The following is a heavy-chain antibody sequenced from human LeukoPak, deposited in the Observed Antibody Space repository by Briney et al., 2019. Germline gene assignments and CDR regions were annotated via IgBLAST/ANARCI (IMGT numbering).Heavy chain of an antibody. J-gene: IGHJ6*02. CDR1: GFTFDDYA. D-gene: IGHD5-18*01. Sequence: GGSLRLSCAASGFTFDDYAMHWVRQAPGKGLEWVAVISYDGSNKYYADSVKGRFTISRDNSKNTLYLQMNSLRAEDTAVYYCARDANTAMVTSYYYYGMDVWGQGTTVTVSS. CDR2: ISYDGSNK. CDR3: ARDANTAMVTSYYYYGMDV. V-gene: IGHV3-30-3*01.